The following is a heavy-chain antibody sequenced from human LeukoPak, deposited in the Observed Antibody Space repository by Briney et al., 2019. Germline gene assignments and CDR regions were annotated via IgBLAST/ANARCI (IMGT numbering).Heavy chain of an antibody. CDR2: ISSSGSTI. V-gene: IGHV3-48*04. CDR3: ARKYYYDSSGYWVFGY. J-gene: IGHJ4*02. Sequence: PGGSLRLSCAASGFTFSSYNINWVRQAPGKGLEWVSYISSSGSTIYYADSVKGRFTISRDNAKNSLYLQMNSLRAEDTAVYYCARKYYYDSSGYWVFGYWGQGTLVTVSS. D-gene: IGHD3-22*01. CDR1: GFTFSSYN.